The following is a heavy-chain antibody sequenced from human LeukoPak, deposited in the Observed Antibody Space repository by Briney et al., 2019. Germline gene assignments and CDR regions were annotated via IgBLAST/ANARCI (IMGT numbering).Heavy chain of an antibody. D-gene: IGHD3-22*01. CDR3: ARPTGDYYDSSGYLDY. CDR1: GFTVSSNY. Sequence: GGSLRLSCAASGFTVSSNYMSWVRQAPGKGLEWVSVIYSGGSTYYADSVKGRFTISRDNSKNTLYLQMNSLRAEDTAVYYCARPTGDYYDSSGYLDYWGQGTLVTVSS. V-gene: IGHV3-66*04. J-gene: IGHJ4*02. CDR2: IYSGGST.